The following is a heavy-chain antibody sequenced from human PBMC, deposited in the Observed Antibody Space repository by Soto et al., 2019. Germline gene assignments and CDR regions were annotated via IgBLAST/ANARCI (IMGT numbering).Heavy chain of an antibody. V-gene: IGHV3-30*18. CDR1: GYTFSSYA. J-gene: IGHJ6*02. Sequence: QVQLVESGGGVVQPGRSLRLSCVASGYTFSSYAVHWVRQAPGKGLEWVAVISFDENSKSYADFAKGRFTVSRDDSKNTLYLQMYSLKSEDTAVYYCAKDTSGPNGDIYYGLDAWGQGTTVTVSS. D-gene: IGHD4-17*01. CDR3: AKDTSGPNGDIYYGLDA. CDR2: ISFDENSK.